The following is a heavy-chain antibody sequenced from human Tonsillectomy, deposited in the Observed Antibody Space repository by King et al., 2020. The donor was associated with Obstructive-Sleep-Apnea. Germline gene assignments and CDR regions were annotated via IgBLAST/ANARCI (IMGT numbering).Heavy chain of an antibody. D-gene: IGHD6-13*01. CDR2: LSWNSDSI. CDR1: GFTFDYYA. V-gene: IGHV3-9*01. J-gene: IGHJ4*02. Sequence: VQLVESGGDLVQPGMSLRLSCAASGFTFDYYAMHLVRQAPGKVLEWVAGLSWNSDSIGYADAVKGLFTISRDNAKNSLYLQMNSLSAEDTALYYCARGSNSCYLGYWGQGTLVTVSS. CDR3: ARGSNSCYLGY.